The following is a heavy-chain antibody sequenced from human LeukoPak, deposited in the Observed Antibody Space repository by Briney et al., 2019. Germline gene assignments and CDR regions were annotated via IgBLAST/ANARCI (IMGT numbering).Heavy chain of an antibody. D-gene: IGHD1-26*01. CDR3: AKKVVVGATSPYSDFQD. CDR1: GFTFSTYS. Sequence: GGSLRLSCAASGFTFSTYSMNWVRQAPGKGLEWVSSISSNNRYIYYAGSVKGRFSISRDNSKNTLYLQMNSLRAEDTALYYCAKKVVVGATSPYSDFQDWGQGTLVTVSS. J-gene: IGHJ1*01. CDR2: ISSNNRYI. V-gene: IGHV3-21*04.